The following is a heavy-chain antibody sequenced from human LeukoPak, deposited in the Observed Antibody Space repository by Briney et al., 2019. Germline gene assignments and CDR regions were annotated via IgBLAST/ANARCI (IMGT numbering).Heavy chain of an antibody. CDR2: INHSGST. CDR3: ARAHGVYYGSGSYYKTRFAY. CDR1: GGSISSGDYY. J-gene: IGHJ4*02. D-gene: IGHD3-10*01. V-gene: IGHV4-39*07. Sequence: PSETLSLTCTVSGGSISSGDYYWSWIRQPPGKGLEWIGEINHSGSTNYNPSLKSRVTISVDTSKNQFSLKLSSVTAADTAVYYCARAHGVYYGSGSYYKTRFAYWGQGTLVTVSS.